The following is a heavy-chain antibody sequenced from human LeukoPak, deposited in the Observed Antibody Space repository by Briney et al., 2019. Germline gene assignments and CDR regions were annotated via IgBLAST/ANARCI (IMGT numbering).Heavy chain of an antibody. V-gene: IGHV1-69*13. Sequence: SVKVSCKASGGTFSSYAISWVRQAPGQGLEWMGGITPMFGTANYAQKFQGRVTITADESTSTAYMELSSLRSEDTAVYYCAHGYSGYEFDYWGQGTLVTVSS. D-gene: IGHD5-12*01. CDR2: ITPMFGTA. CDR1: GGTFSSYA. CDR3: AHGYSGYEFDY. J-gene: IGHJ4*02.